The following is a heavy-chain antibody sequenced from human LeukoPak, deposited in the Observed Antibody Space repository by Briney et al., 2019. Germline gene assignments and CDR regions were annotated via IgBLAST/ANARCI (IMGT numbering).Heavy chain of an antibody. V-gene: IGHV1-18*01. D-gene: IGHD1-26*01. J-gene: IGHJ5*02. CDR3: ARVAVLVGAKGAFDP. Sequence: AASVKVSCKASGYTFTSYGISWVRQAPGQGLEWMGWISAYNGNTNYAQKLQGRVTMTTDTSTSTAYMELRSLRSDDTAVYYCARVAVLVGAKGAFDPWGQGTLVTVSS. CDR2: ISAYNGNT. CDR1: GYTFTSYG.